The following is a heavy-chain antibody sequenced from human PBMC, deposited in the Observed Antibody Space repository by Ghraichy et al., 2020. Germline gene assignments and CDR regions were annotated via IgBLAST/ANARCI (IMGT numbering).Heavy chain of an antibody. V-gene: IGHV4-34*01. D-gene: IGHD1-7*01. Sequence: SETLSLTCAVYGGTFSGYYWSWIRQPPGKGLEWIGEINHSGSTNYNPSLKSRVTISVDTSKNQFSLKLSSVTAADTAVYYCSRGWNSITRIYRTARGGPGWFDPWGQGTLVTVSS. CDR2: INHSGST. CDR3: SRGWNSITRIYRTARGGPGWFDP. J-gene: IGHJ5*02. CDR1: GGTFSGYY.